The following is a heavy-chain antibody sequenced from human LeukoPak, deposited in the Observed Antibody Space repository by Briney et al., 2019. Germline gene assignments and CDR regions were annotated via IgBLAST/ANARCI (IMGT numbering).Heavy chain of an antibody. CDR1: GYTFTSYY. CDR2: INPSGGST. J-gene: IGHJ4*02. Sequence: ASVKVSCKAFGYTFTSYYMHWVRQAPGQGLEWMGIINPSGGSTSYAQKFQGRVTMTRDTSTSTVYMELSSLRSEDTAVYYRARVLHDYYDSSGYFDYWGQGTLVTVSS. CDR3: ARVLHDYYDSSGYFDY. V-gene: IGHV1-46*01. D-gene: IGHD3-22*01.